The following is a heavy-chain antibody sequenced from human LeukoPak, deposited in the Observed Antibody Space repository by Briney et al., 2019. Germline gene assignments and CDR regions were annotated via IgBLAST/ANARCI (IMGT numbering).Heavy chain of an antibody. J-gene: IGHJ5*02. CDR2: IYTSGST. D-gene: IGHD2-2*01. Sequence: SETLSLTCTVSGGSISSYYWSWIRQPPEKGLEWIGYIYTSGSTNYNPSLKSRVTISVDTSKNQFSLKLSSVTAADTAVYYCARVKYCSSTSCYLGWFDPWGQGTLVTVSS. CDR3: ARVKYCSSTSCYLGWFDP. CDR1: GGSISSYY. V-gene: IGHV4-4*09.